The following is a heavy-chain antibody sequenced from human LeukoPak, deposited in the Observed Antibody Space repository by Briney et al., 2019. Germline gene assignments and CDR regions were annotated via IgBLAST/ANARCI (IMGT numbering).Heavy chain of an antibody. Sequence: SVKVSLKCSGYTFTNYGINWVRQAPGQGLEGVGWINTNTWNPMYAQGFTARFVFSLDTSVSTAYLQISSLKADDIAVYYCATRYSSSHYYYLDVWGKGTTVTVSS. CDR3: ATRYSSSHYYYLDV. V-gene: IGHV7-4-1*02. CDR1: GYTFTNYG. D-gene: IGHD6-13*01. J-gene: IGHJ6*03. CDR2: INTNTWNP.